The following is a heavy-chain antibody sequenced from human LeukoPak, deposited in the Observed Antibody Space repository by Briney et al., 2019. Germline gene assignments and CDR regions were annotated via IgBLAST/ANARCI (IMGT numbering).Heavy chain of an antibody. Sequence: GGSLRLSCAASGFTVNSNYMTWVRQAPGKGLEWVSLIYSTGTTYYADSVKGRFTIPRGNSKNTLYLQMNSLRAEDTAVYYCARLVIDYGDRRLDYWGQGTLVTVSS. CDR1: GFTVNSNY. CDR3: ARLVIDYGDRRLDY. D-gene: IGHD4-17*01. CDR2: IYSTGTT. V-gene: IGHV3-66*02. J-gene: IGHJ4*02.